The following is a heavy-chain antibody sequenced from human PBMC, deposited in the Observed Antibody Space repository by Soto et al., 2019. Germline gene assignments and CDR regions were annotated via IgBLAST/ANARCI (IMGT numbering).Heavy chain of an antibody. D-gene: IGHD3-10*01. CDR2: IRGKANSYAT. Sequence: VQLVESGGGMVQPGGSLKLSCAASGFTFSGSAMHWVRQASGKGLEWVGRIRGKANSYATGYAASVKGRFTISRDDSENTAYLQMNSLKTEDTAVYYCTSQPLDYYGSDTEYWGQGTLVTVSS. CDR1: GFTFSGSA. J-gene: IGHJ4*02. CDR3: TSQPLDYYGSDTEY. V-gene: IGHV3-73*01.